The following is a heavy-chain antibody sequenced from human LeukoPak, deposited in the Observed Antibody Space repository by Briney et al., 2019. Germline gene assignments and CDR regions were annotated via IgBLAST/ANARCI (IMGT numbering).Heavy chain of an antibody. CDR1: GYTFTGYY. J-gene: IGHJ6*03. D-gene: IGHD6-13*01. CDR3: ARVSSSSWYYYYYYMDV. CDR2: INPNSGGT. Sequence: ASVKVSCKASGYTFTGYYMHWVRQAPGQGLEWMGWINPNSGGTNYAQKFQGRVTMTRDTSISTAYMELGRLRSDDTAVYYCARVSSSSWYYYYYYMDVWGKGTTVTISS. V-gene: IGHV1-2*02.